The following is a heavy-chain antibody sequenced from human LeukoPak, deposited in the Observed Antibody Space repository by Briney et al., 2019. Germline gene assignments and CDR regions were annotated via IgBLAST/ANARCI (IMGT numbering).Heavy chain of an antibody. J-gene: IGHJ6*02. Sequence: GGSLRLSCAASGFTFSSYAMHWVRQAPGKGLEWVAVISYDGSTKYYADSVKGRFTISRDNSKNTLYLQMNSLRAEDTAVYYCARDRSKYYDFWSGYTPGSVGMDVWGQGTTVTVSS. CDR3: ARDRSKYYDFWSGYTPGSVGMDV. D-gene: IGHD3-3*01. CDR2: ISYDGSTK. CDR1: GFTFSSYA. V-gene: IGHV3-30-3*01.